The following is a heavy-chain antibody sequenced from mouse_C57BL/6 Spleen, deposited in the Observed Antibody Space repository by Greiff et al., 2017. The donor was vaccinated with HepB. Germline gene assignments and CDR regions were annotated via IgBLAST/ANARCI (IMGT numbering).Heavy chain of an antibody. CDR2: ISGGGGNT. CDR3: AREGDGYDGYFDV. V-gene: IGHV5-9*01. D-gene: IGHD2-2*01. Sequence: EVHLVESGGGLVKPGGSLKLSCAASGFTFSSYTMSWVRQTPEKRLEWVATISGGGGNTSYPDSVKGRFTISRDNAKNTLYLQMRSLRSEDTAWYYCAREGDGYDGYFDVWGTGTTVTVSS. J-gene: IGHJ1*03. CDR1: GFTFSSYT.